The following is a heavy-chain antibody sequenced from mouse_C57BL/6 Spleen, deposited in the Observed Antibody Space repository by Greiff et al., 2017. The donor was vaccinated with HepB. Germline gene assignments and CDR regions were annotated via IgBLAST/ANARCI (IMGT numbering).Heavy chain of an antibody. J-gene: IGHJ4*01. V-gene: IGHV14-1*01. CDR2: IDPEDGDT. D-gene: IGHD4-1*01. Sequence: VHVKQSGAELVRPGASVKLSCTASGFNIKDYYMHWVKQRPEQGLEWIGRIDPEDGDTEYAPKFQGKATMTADTSSNTAYLQLSSLTSEDTAVYYCTENWDWAMDYWGQGTSVTVSS. CDR3: TENWDWAMDY. CDR1: GFNIKDYY.